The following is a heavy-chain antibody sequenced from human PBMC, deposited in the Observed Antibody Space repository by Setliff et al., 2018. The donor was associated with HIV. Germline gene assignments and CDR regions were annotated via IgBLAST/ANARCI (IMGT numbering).Heavy chain of an antibody. CDR3: ARSRGDIVMMVAAHWYFDL. CDR1: GGSIRSSGYY. CDR2: IYYSGST. J-gene: IGHJ2*01. V-gene: IGHV4-39*07. D-gene: IGHD2-15*01. Sequence: PSETLSVTCSVSGGSIRSSGYYWGWIRQPPGKGLEWIGSIYYSGSTYYNPSLKSRVTISVDTSKNQFSLKLSSVTAADTAVYYCARSRGDIVMMVAAHWYFDLWGRGTLVTVSS.